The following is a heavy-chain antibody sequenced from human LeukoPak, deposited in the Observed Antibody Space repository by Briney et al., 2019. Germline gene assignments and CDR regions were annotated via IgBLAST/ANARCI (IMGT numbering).Heavy chain of an antibody. Sequence: SETLSLTCSVSGGSISSSNYYWSWIRQPPGKGLEWIGEINHSGSTNYNPSLKSRVTISIDMSKNQFSLKLNSVTAADTAVYYCASSGYPDWFDPWGQGTLVTVSS. J-gene: IGHJ5*02. V-gene: IGHV4-39*07. CDR3: ASSGYPDWFDP. D-gene: IGHD5-12*01. CDR1: GGSISSSNYY. CDR2: INHSGST.